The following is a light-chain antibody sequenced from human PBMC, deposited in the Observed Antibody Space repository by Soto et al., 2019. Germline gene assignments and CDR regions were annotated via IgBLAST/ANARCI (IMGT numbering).Light chain of an antibody. Sequence: EIVLTQSPDTLSSSPGDRVTLSCRASQSLSSTYLAWYQHKPGQAPRLLIYGGSSRATGIPDRFSGSGSGTDFTLTISRLEPDDFAVYYCQQYGTSPALTFGGGTKVEIE. V-gene: IGKV3-20*01. CDR2: GGS. J-gene: IGKJ4*01. CDR1: QSLSSTY. CDR3: QQYGTSPALT.